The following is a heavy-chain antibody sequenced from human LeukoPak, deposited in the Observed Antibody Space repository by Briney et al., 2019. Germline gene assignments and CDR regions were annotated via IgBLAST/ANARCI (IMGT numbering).Heavy chain of an antibody. CDR2: FTTTSIYM. Sequence: GGSLRLSCAASGFTFNAFTMHWVRQAPGKGLEWISSFTTTSIYMYYADSVKGRFTISRDNAKNSLYLQMNSLGAEDTAVYYCARSILTGYIGEGFDKWGQGTLVTVSS. V-gene: IGHV3-21*01. D-gene: IGHD3-9*01. J-gene: IGHJ4*02. CDR1: GFTFNAFT. CDR3: ARSILTGYIGEGFDK.